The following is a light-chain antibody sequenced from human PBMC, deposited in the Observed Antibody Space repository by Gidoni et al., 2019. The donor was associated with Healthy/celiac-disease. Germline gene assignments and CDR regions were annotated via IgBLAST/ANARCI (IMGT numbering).Light chain of an antibody. V-gene: IGLV2-14*01. Sequence: QSALTQPASVSAFPGQSITISCTGTSSYVGGYNYVSWYQQHPGKAPKLMIYEVSNRPSGVSNRFSGSKSGNTASLTISGLQAEDEADYYCSSYTSSSPWVFGGGTKLTVL. J-gene: IGLJ3*02. CDR3: SSYTSSSPWV. CDR2: EVS. CDR1: SSYVGGYNY.